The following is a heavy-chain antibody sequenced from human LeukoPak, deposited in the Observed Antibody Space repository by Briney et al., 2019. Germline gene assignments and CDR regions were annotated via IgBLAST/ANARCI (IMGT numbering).Heavy chain of an antibody. V-gene: IGHV3-21*01. J-gene: IGHJ4*02. Sequence: GGSLRLSCAASGFTFSSYTMDWVRQAPGKGLEWVSSISRGSRSIYYADSVKGRFTISRDNAKNSLYLQMNSLRAEDTAVYYCAKEGRSTTPGYWGQGTLVTVSS. CDR2: ISRGSRSI. CDR3: AKEGRSTTPGY. D-gene: IGHD6-13*01. CDR1: GFTFSSYT.